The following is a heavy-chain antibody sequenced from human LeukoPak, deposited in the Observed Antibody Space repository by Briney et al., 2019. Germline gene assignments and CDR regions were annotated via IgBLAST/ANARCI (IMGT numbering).Heavy chain of an antibody. CDR1: GFTFGDYA. CDR3: AKDGRGGCSTTTCYLFDC. CDR2: MSGSGDNT. V-gene: IGHV3-23*01. J-gene: IGHJ4*02. Sequence: GGSLRLSCTASGFTFGDYAMSWFRQAPGKGLEWVSVMSGSGDNTYYADSVKGRFTISRDNSRNTLYLQMNSLRAEDTAIYYCAKDGRGGCSTTTCYLFDCWGQGTLVTVSS. D-gene: IGHD2-2*01.